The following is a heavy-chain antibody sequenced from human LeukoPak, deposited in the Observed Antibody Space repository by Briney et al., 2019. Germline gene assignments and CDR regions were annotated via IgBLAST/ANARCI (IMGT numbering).Heavy chain of an antibody. CDR2: ISWNSGNI. J-gene: IGHJ4*02. V-gene: IGHV3-9*01. CDR3: AKDRGRSSSSVFDY. CDR1: GFTFDDYA. D-gene: IGHD6-6*01. Sequence: PGGSLRLSCAASGFTFDDYAMHWVRQAPGKGLEWVAGISWNSGNIGYADSVKGRFTISRDNAKNSLYLQMNSLRAEDTALYYCAKDRGRSSSSVFDYWGQGTLVTVSS.